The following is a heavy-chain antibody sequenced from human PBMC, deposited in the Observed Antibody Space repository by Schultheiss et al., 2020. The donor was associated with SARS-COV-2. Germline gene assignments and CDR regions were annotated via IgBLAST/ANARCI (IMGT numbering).Heavy chain of an antibody. CDR3: ARAGGYCSGGSCYVIGYFDY. V-gene: IGHV3-33*01. Sequence: GGSLRLSCAASGFTFSSYGMHWVRQAPGKGLEWVAVIWYDGSNKYYADSVKGRFTISRDNSKNTLYLQMNSLRAEDTAVYYCARAGGYCSGGSCYVIGYFDYWGQGTLVTVSS. D-gene: IGHD2-15*01. J-gene: IGHJ4*02. CDR2: IWYDGSNK. CDR1: GFTFSSYG.